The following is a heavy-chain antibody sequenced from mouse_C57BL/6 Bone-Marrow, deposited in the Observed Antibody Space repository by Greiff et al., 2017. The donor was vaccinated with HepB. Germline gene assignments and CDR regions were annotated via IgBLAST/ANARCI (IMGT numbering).Heavy chain of an antibody. CDR2: IHPNSGST. CDR1: VYTFTSYW. Sequence: QVQLQQPGAELVKPGASVKLSCKASVYTFTSYWMHWVKQRPGQGLEWIGMIHPNSGSTNYNEKFKSKATLTVDKSSSTAYMQLSSLTSEDSAVYYCARSTITTVVAPYAMDYWGQGTSVTVSS. J-gene: IGHJ4*01. V-gene: IGHV1-64*01. D-gene: IGHD1-1*01. CDR3: ARSTITTVVAPYAMDY.